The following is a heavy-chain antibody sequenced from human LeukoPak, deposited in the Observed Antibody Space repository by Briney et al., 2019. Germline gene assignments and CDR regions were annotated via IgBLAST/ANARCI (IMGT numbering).Heavy chain of an antibody. D-gene: IGHD3-9*01. J-gene: IGHJ5*02. CDR2: ITYTCGSM. V-gene: IGHV3-48*03. CDR1: GFTFSGYD. CDR3: ARDREAAADIYWFDA. Sequence: GGSLTLSCAASGFTFSGYDMNWVRQAPGKGLEWLSYITYTCGSMYYADSVKGRFTISRDNSKNSLYLQINSLRAEDTAIYYCARDREAAADIYWFDAWGKGVIVT.